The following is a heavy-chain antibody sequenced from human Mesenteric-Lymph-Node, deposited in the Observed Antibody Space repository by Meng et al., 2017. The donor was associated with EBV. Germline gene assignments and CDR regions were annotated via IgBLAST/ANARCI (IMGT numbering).Heavy chain of an antibody. D-gene: IGHD2-2*01. CDR2: IHHSETA. Sequence: QLQLQQWGVGLLRPSETLSLTCVIYGGAFSGYSWNWIRQAPGKGLEWIGKIHHSETADYNPSLEDRVIISADTSKNQFSLKLTSVTSADTAVYYCARQGYCRTTTCSTWFDPWGQGTLVTVSS. V-gene: IGHV4-34*01. CDR3: ARQGYCRTTTCSTWFDP. CDR1: GGAFSGYS. J-gene: IGHJ5*02.